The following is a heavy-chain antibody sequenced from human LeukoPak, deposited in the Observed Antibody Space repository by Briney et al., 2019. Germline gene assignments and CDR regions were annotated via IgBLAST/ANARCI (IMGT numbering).Heavy chain of an antibody. CDR3: ARALYSWNDAGDY. Sequence: ASVKVSCKASGYTFTGYYMHWVRQAPGQGLEWMGWINPNSGGTNYAQKFQGRVTMTRDTSISTAYMELSRLRSDDTAVYYCARALYSWNDAGDYWGQGTLVTVSS. CDR1: GYTFTGYY. D-gene: IGHD1-20*01. CDR2: INPNSGGT. J-gene: IGHJ4*02. V-gene: IGHV1-2*02.